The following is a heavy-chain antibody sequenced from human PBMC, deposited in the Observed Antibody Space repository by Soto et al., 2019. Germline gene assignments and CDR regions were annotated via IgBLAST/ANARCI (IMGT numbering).Heavy chain of an antibody. CDR2: INAGNGNT. D-gene: IGHD6-13*01. J-gene: IGHJ6*02. Sequence: ASVKVSCKASGYTFTSYAMHWVRQAPGQRLEWMGWINAGNGNTKYSQKFQGRVTITRDTSASTAYMELSSLRSEDTAVYYCARGMSSSWYRIGYGMDVRGQVTTVT. V-gene: IGHV1-3*01. CDR3: ARGMSSSWYRIGYGMDV. CDR1: GYTFTSYA.